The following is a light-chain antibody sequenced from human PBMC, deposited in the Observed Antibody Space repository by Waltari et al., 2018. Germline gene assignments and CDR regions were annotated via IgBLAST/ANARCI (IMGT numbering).Light chain of an antibody. CDR3: CSYAGSYTVV. J-gene: IGLJ2*01. CDR2: DVS. CDR1: SSDVGGYNS. Sequence: QSALTQPRSVSGSPGQSVTISCTGTSSDVGGYNSVPWYQQHPGQAPKLMIYDVSKRPSGVPDRFSGSKSGNTASLTISGLQAEDEADYYCCSYAGSYTVVFGGGTKLTVL. V-gene: IGLV2-11*01.